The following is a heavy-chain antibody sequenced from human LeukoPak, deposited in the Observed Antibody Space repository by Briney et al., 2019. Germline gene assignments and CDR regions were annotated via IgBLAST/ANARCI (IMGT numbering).Heavy chain of an antibody. CDR2: INYSGRT. D-gene: IGHD2-21*02. V-gene: IGHV4-31*03. J-gene: IGHJ6*03. CDR1: GGSISSGGHF. Sequence: SETLSLTCTVSGGSISSGGHFWTWIRQPPGKGLEWIGYINYSGRTNYNPSIKSRVTISVDTSKNQFSLKLTSVTAADTAVYYCARGAYCGGDWCYYYMDVWGKGTTVAVSS. CDR3: ARGAYCGGDWCYYYMDV.